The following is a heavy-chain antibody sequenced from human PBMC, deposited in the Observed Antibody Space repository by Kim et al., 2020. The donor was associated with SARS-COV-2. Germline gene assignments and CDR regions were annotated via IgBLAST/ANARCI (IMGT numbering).Heavy chain of an antibody. J-gene: IGHJ4*02. V-gene: IGHV3-21*01. D-gene: IGHD1-26*01. CDR2: SYI. CDR3: ARDARREDY. Sequence: SYIYYADSVKGRFTISRDNAKNSLYLQMNSLRAEDTAVYYCARDARREDYWGQGTLVTVSS.